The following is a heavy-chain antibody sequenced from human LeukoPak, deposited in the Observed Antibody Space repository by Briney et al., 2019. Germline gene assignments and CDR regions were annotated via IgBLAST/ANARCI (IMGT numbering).Heavy chain of an antibody. CDR1: GFTFSSYW. J-gene: IGHJ2*01. Sequence: GGSLRLSCVASGFTFSSYWMHWVRQDPRKGLVWVSRISGDGRNINYADSVRGRFTISRDNAKNSLYLQMNSLRAEDTAVYYCARDGYCGGDCGFDLWGRGTLVTVSS. D-gene: IGHD2-21*02. CDR2: ISGDGRNI. CDR3: ARDGYCGGDCGFDL. V-gene: IGHV3-74*01.